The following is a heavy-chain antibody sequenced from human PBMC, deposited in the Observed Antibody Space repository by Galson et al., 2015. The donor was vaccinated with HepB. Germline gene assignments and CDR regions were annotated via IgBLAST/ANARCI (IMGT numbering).Heavy chain of an antibody. J-gene: IGHJ6*02. D-gene: IGHD6-13*01. V-gene: IGHV1-18*04. Sequence: SVKVSCKASGYTFTSYGISWVRQAPGQGLEWMGWISAYNGNTNYAQKLQGRVTMTTDTSTSTAYMELRSLRSDDTAVYYCARELKQQRPFYGMDVWGQGTTATVSS. CDR1: GYTFTSYG. CDR2: ISAYNGNT. CDR3: ARELKQQRPFYGMDV.